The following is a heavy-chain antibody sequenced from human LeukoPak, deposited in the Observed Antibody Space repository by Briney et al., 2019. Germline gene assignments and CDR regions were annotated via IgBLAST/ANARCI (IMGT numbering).Heavy chain of an antibody. CDR3: SKGPLSHFDH. D-gene: IGHD2/OR15-2a*01. J-gene: IGHJ4*02. Sequence: PGGSLRLSCAASGFTFSNYAMNWVRQAPGKGLEWVSAISGSGGSTYYAVSVKGRFTISRDNSKNTLYLQMNSLRAEDTAVYYFSKGPLSHFDHWGQGTLVTVSS. V-gene: IGHV3-23*01. CDR1: GFTFSNYA. CDR2: ISGSGGST.